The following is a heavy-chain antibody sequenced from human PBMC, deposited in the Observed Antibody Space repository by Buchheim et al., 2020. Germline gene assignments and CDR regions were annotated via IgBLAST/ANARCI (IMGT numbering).Heavy chain of an antibody. Sequence: QLQLQESGPGLVKPSETLSLTCTVSGGSISSSSYYWGWIRQPPGKGLEWIGSIYYSGSTYYNPSLKSRVTISVDTSKNQFSLKLSSVTAADTAVYYYARDDRYCSSTSCYQGGDYWGQGTL. CDR2: IYYSGST. D-gene: IGHD2-2*01. CDR3: ARDDRYCSSTSCYQGGDY. V-gene: IGHV4-39*07. J-gene: IGHJ4*02. CDR1: GGSISSSSYY.